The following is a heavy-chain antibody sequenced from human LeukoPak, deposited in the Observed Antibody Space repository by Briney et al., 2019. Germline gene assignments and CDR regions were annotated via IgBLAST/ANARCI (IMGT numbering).Heavy chain of an antibody. D-gene: IGHD3-10*02. CDR1: GFTFSSYW. CDR3: ARVVPLAPYYFDY. V-gene: IGHV3-7*01. J-gene: IGHJ4*02. Sequence: GGSLRLSCAASGFTFSSYWMSWVRQAPGKGLEWVANIKQDGSEKYYVDSVKGRFTISRDNAKNSLYLQMNSLRAEDTAVYYCARVVPLAPYYFDYWGQGTLVTVSS. CDR2: IKQDGSEK.